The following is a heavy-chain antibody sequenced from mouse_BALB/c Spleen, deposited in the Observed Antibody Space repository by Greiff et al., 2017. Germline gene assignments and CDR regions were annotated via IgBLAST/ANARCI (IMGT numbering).Heavy chain of an antibody. V-gene: IGHV14-3*02. CDR3: ARSGTRAMDD. CDR2: IDPANGNT. J-gene: IGHJ4*01. Sequence: EVQLQQSGAELVKPGASVKLSCTASGFNIKDTYMHWVKQRPEQGLEWIGRIDPANGNTNYDPKFQGKATITADTSSHTAYLQLSSLTSEDTAVYYCARSGTRAMDDWGQGTSVTVSS. D-gene: IGHD4-1*01. CDR1: GFNIKDTY.